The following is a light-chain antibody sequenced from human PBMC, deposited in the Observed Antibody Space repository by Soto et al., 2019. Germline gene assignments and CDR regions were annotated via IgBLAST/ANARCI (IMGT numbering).Light chain of an antibody. CDR2: SHN. J-gene: IGLJ3*02. V-gene: IGLV1-44*01. CDR3: ASWDDSLSARV. Sequence: QAVVTKPPSASGTPGQRVTISCSGSISNIGSNTVHWYQQLPGTAPKLLIYSHNQRPSGVPDRFSGSKSGTSASLAISGLQSEDEADYYCASWDDSLSARVFGGGTKLTVL. CDR1: ISNIGSNT.